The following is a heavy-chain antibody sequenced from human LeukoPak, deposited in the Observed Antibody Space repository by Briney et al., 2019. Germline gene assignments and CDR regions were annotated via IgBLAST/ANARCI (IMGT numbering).Heavy chain of an antibody. CDR1: GGSISNYY. CDR2: IYSSGST. D-gene: IGHD6-6*01. CDR3: ARHSSSSRGWLDP. J-gene: IGHJ5*02. V-gene: IGHV4-59*08. Sequence: SETLSLTCTVSGGSISNYYWSWIRQPPGKGLEWIGYIYSSGSTNYNPSLKSRVTISLDTSKNQFSLKLTSVTAADTAVYYCARHSSSSRGWLDPWGQGTLVTVSS.